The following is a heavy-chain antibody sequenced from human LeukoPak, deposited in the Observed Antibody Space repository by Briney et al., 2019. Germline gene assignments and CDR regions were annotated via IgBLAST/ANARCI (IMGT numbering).Heavy chain of an antibody. CDR2: IRTSTGSP. V-gene: IGHV7-4-1*02. J-gene: IGHJ3*02. D-gene: IGHD2-15*01. Sequence: ASVKVSCKASGYTFTSYAINWVRQAPGQGLEYMGWIRTSTGSPTYAQGFTGRFVFSLDTSVNTAYLQISSLKAEDTAAYYCARDLDSAAFDIWGQGTMVTVSS. CDR3: ARDLDSAAFDI. CDR1: GYTFTSYA.